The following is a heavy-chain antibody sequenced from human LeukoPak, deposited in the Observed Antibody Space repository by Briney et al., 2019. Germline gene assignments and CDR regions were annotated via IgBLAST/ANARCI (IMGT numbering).Heavy chain of an antibody. J-gene: IGHJ4*02. CDR1: GFTFSGSA. D-gene: IGHD3-10*01. Sequence: PGGSLRLSCAASGFTFSGSAMPWVRQASGKGLEWVGRIRSKAKSYATAYGPSVKGRFTISRDDSENTAYLQMNGLKTEDTAVYYCTSPPNYGSGSYHFDYWGQGTLVTVSS. V-gene: IGHV3-73*01. CDR3: TSPPNYGSGSYHFDY. CDR2: IRSKAKSYAT.